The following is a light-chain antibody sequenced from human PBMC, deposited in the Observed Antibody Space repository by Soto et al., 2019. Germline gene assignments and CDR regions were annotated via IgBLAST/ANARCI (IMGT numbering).Light chain of an antibody. Sequence: DIVLTQSPGTLSLCPGERATLSCRASQSVTTNYLSWYQQKPGQAPRLLVYGASRRATGIPDKFSGSGSGTDFTLTISRLEPEDSAVYYCQQYDNSPWTFGQGTKVEIK. V-gene: IGKV3-20*01. J-gene: IGKJ1*01. CDR2: GAS. CDR3: QQYDNSPWT. CDR1: QSVTTNY.